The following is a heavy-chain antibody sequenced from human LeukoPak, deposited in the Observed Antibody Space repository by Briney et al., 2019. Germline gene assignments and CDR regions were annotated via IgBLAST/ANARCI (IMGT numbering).Heavy chain of an antibody. CDR1: GGTFSSYT. D-gene: IGHD5-24*01. Sequence: ASVKVSCKASGGTFSSYTISWVRQAPGQGLEWMGWISAYNGNTNYAQKLQGRVTMTTDTSTSTAYMELRSLRSDDTAVYYCARDRVLRDGYNTGFDAFDIWGQGTMVTVSS. CDR3: ARDRVLRDGYNTGFDAFDI. J-gene: IGHJ3*02. V-gene: IGHV1-18*01. CDR2: ISAYNGNT.